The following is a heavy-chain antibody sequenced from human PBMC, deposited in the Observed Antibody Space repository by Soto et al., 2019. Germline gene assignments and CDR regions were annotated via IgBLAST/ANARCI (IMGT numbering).Heavy chain of an antibody. CDR1: GGSISSIDYF. CDR3: ARVMAAMQNWLDP. Sequence: PSEPLYLPCSVSGGSISSIDYFRSWIRQPPGMGLEWIGFINHTGTTYYNPSLRSRVTISIDTSKSQFSMKLNSVTAADTAVYYCARVMAAMQNWLDPWGQGTLVTVSS. CDR2: INHTGTT. V-gene: IGHV4-30-4*01. J-gene: IGHJ5*02. D-gene: IGHD2-2*01.